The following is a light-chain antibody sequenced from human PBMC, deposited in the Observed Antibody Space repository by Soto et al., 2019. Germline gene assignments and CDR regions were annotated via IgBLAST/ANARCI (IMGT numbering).Light chain of an antibody. CDR1: QSVSST. J-gene: IGKJ1*01. V-gene: IGKV3-15*01. CDR3: QPYIYWPWT. CDR2: GAS. Sequence: EIVMTQSPATLSVSPGERATLSCRASQSVSSTLAWYQQEPGQAPRLLIYGASTRATGIPARFSGSGSGTEFTLTISSLQSEDFAVYYCQPYIYWPWTFGQGTKVDIK.